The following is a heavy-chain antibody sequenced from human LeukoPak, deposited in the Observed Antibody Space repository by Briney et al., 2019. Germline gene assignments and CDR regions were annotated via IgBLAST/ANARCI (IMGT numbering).Heavy chain of an antibody. Sequence: NTSETLSLTCAVSGGSISSGGYSWSWIRQHPGKGLEWIGYIYYSGSTYYNPSLKSRVTISVDTSKNQFSLKLSSVTAADTAVYYCARGRDFDIWGQGTMVTVSS. V-gene: IGHV4-31*11. CDR3: ARGRDFDI. CDR1: GGSISSGGYS. CDR2: IYYSGST. J-gene: IGHJ3*02.